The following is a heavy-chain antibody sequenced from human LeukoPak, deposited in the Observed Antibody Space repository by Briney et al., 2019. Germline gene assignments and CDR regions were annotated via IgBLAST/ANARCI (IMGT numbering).Heavy chain of an antibody. D-gene: IGHD3-22*01. CDR2: IYPGDSDT. Sequence: GESLKISCKGSGYSFTSYWIGWVRQMPGKVLEWMGIIYPGDSDTRYSPSFQGQVTISADKSISTAYLQWSSLKASDTAMYYCARQAEGYYYDSSGYSDYWGQGTLVTVSS. J-gene: IGHJ4*02. CDR3: ARQAEGYYYDSSGYSDY. CDR1: GYSFTSYW. V-gene: IGHV5-51*01.